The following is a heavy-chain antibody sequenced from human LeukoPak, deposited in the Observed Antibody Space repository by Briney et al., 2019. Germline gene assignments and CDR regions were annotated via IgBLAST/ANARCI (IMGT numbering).Heavy chain of an antibody. D-gene: IGHD3-10*01. CDR2: INPNSGGT. V-gene: IGHV1-2*02. J-gene: IGHJ4*02. CDR3: ARAAPALITMVRGVDY. Sequence: ASVKVSFKASGYTFTDYYMHWVRQAPGQGLEWMGWINPNSGGTSYAQKFQGRVTMTRDTSISTAYMELSRLRSDDTAVYYCARAAPALITMVRGVDYWGQGTLATVSS. CDR1: GYTFTDYY.